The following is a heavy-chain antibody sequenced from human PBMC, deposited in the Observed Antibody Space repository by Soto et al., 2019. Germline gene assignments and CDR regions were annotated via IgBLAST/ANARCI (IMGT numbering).Heavy chain of an antibody. Sequence: QVQLQESGPGLVKPSDTLSLTCAVSGYSISSSNWWGWIRQPPGKGLEWIGYIYYSGTTYYNPSLKSRVTLSVDTSKHQFSLKLTSVTAVDTAVYYCARKEIQGPIDYWGQGTLVTVSS. J-gene: IGHJ4*02. V-gene: IGHV4-28*01. CDR2: IYYSGTT. CDR1: GYSISSSNW. CDR3: ARKEIQGPIDY.